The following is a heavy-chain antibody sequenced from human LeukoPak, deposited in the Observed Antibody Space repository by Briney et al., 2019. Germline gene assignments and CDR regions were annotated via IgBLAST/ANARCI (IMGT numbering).Heavy chain of an antibody. D-gene: IGHD4-23*01. CDR2: INHSGST. CDR3: ARAPDYSGNYFDY. J-gene: IGHJ4*02. V-gene: IGHV4-34*01. CDR1: GGSFSGYY. Sequence: SETLSLTCAVYGGSFSGYYWSWIRQPPGKGLEWIGEINHSGSTNYNPSLKSRVTISVDTSKNQFSLKLSFVTAADTAVYYCARAPDYSGNYFDYWGQGTLVTVSS.